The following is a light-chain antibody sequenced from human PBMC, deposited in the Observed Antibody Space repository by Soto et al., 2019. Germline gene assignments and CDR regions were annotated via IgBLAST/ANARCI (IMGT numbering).Light chain of an antibody. J-gene: IGKJ4*01. V-gene: IGKV1-33*01. CDR1: QDISNY. CDR2: DAS. CDR3: QQYDNLPFT. Sequence: DIQMTPSPSSLSASVVDRVTITCQASQDISNYLNWYQQKPGKAPKLLIYDASNLETGVPSRFSGSGSGTDFTFTISSLQPEDIATYYCQQYDNLPFTFGGGTKVDIK.